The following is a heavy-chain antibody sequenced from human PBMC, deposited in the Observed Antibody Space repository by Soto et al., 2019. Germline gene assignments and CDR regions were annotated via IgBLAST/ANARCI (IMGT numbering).Heavy chain of an antibody. CDR3: TTGYDSTFDY. CDR1: GFTFSNAW. V-gene: IGHV3-15*01. Sequence: PGGSLRLSCTGSGFTFSNAWMSWVRQAPGKGLEWVGHIKSKTGGGAIDYAAPVKGRFTISRDDSKITVYLQMNSLKTEDTAMYYCTTGYDSTFDYWGQGALVTVSS. D-gene: IGHD5-12*01. J-gene: IGHJ4*02. CDR2: IKSKTGGGAI.